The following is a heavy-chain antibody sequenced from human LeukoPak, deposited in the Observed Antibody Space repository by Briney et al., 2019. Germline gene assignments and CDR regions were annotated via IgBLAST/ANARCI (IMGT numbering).Heavy chain of an antibody. CDR3: ARVKAAAYPPYDY. D-gene: IGHD6-13*01. Sequence: ASVKVSCKASGGTFSSYAISWVRQAPGQGLEWMGWINPNSGGTNYAQKFQGRVTMTRDTSISTAYMELSRLRSDDTAVYYCARVKAAAYPPYDYWGQGTLVTVSS. CDR1: GGTFSSYA. J-gene: IGHJ4*02. V-gene: IGHV1-2*02. CDR2: INPNSGGT.